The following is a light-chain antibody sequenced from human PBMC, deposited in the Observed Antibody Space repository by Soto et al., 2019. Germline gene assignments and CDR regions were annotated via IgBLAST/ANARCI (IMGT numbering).Light chain of an antibody. CDR3: IQNNRYPWT. Sequence: DIQMTKSPSSLSASVGDRVTITCRASQGIRNDLGWYQQKPGKAPKRLIYAAYSLQSGVPSRFIGSGCVPKVTLTISSMQTEDFATYLCIQNNRYPWTFGQWTKVEIK. CDR1: QGIRND. CDR2: AAY. V-gene: IGKV1-17*01. J-gene: IGKJ1*01.